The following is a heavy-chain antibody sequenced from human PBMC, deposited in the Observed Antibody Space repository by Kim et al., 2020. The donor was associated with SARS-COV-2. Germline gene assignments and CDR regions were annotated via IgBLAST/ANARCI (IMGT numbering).Heavy chain of an antibody. CDR3: TSMRSLLGPELDDTELKDAFHI. D-gene: IGHD1-7*01. CDR1: GFTFSRYA. CDR2: IYRGRNT. J-gene: IGHJ3*02. Sequence: GGSLRLSCAASGFTFSRYAMSWVRQTPEKGLEWVSVIYRGRNTYYAPSVKGRFTFSRDDSQNTLYLQMNSLRAEDTAVYYCTSMRSLLGPELDDTELKDAFHIWGQGTMVTVSS. V-gene: IGHV3-23*03.